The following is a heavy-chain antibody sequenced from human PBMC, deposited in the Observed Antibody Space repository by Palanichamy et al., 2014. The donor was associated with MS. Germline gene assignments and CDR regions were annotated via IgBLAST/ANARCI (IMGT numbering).Heavy chain of an antibody. CDR1: GYTFTTYA. Sequence: QVQVVQPGAEVKKPGASVKVSCKASGYTFTTYAMHWVRQAPGQRLEWVGWINPDNGNTKYSQTFQGRVTITRDTSASTGYMELSSLRFEDTAVYYCARDRGGLVDNYGMDVWGQGTTVTVSS. D-gene: IGHD3/OR15-3a*01. CDR3: ARDRGGLVDNYGMDV. J-gene: IGHJ6*02. CDR2: INPDNGNT. V-gene: IGHV1-3*01.